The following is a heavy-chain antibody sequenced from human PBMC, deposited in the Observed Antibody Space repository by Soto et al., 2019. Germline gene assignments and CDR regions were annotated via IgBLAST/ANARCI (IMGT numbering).Heavy chain of an antibody. CDR3: VRAKMYYDILTGYHAYGMDV. Sequence: QVQLQESGPGLVKPSQTLSLTCTVSGGSISSGGYYWSWIRQHPGKGLEWIGYIYYSGSTYYNPSRKSRVTISVDTSKNQFSLKLSSVTAADTAVYYCVRAKMYYDILTGYHAYGMDVWGQGTTVTVSS. CDR2: IYYSGST. J-gene: IGHJ6*02. CDR1: GGSISSGGYY. D-gene: IGHD3-9*01. V-gene: IGHV4-31*03.